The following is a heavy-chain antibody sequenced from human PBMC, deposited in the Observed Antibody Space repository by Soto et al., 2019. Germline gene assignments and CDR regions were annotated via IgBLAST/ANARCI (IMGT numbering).Heavy chain of an antibody. CDR3: ARRAGELPDAFDI. D-gene: IGHD1-26*01. CDR1: GYTFTGYY. CDR2: INPNSGGT. Sequence: ASVKVSCKASGYTFTGYYMHWVRQAPGQGLEWMGWINPNSGGTNYAQKFQGWVTMTRDTSISTAYMELSRLRSDDTAVYYCARRAGELPDAFDIWGQGTMVTVSS. J-gene: IGHJ3*02. V-gene: IGHV1-2*04.